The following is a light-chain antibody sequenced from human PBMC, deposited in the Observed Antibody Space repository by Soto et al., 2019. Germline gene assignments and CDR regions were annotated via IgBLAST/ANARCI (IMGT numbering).Light chain of an antibody. V-gene: IGKV1-33*01. CDR1: QDIPKY. CDR2: DAS. Sequence: DIQMTQSPSSLSASVGDRVTITCQASQDIPKYLSWFQQKPGKVPKLLIYDASELETGVPSRFSGSGSGTDFTFTISSLQPEDIATYYCQHYDNLPYTFGQGTKLEMK. CDR3: QHYDNLPYT. J-gene: IGKJ2*01.